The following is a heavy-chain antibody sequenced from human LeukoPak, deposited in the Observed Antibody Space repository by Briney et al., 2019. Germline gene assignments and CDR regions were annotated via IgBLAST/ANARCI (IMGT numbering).Heavy chain of an antibody. CDR3: ANDLGIAAAGTSGGGDY. CDR1: GFTFDDYA. D-gene: IGHD6-13*01. J-gene: IGHJ4*02. V-gene: IGHV3-9*01. CDR2: ISWNSGSI. Sequence: GGSLRLSCAASGFTFDDYAMLWVRQAPGKGLEWVSGISWNSGSIGYADSVKGRFTISRDNAKNSLYLQMNSLRAEDTALYYCANDLGIAAAGTSGGGDYWGQGTLVTVSS.